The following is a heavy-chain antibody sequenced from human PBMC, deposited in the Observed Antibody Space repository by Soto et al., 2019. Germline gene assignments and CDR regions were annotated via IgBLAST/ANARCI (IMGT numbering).Heavy chain of an antibody. CDR3: AKVIRADSTSSNFYYYSGLDV. D-gene: IGHD6-6*01. CDR2: ISNNGINK. Sequence: GGSLRLSWSASVFTFRTYGMHWFRQARGKGLEWLAVISNNGINKYYADSVKGRFTISRDNSRDTLFLQMNSLRGEDTAIYYCAKVIRADSTSSNFYYYSGLDVWGQGTTVTVSS. CDR1: VFTFRTYG. J-gene: IGHJ6*02. V-gene: IGHV3-30*18.